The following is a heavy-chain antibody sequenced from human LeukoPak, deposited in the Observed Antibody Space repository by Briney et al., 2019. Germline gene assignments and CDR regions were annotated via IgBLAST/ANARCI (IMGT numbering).Heavy chain of an antibody. V-gene: IGHV3-15*01. D-gene: IGHD6-13*01. CDR3: TTLGSIATAAMGGY. J-gene: IGHJ4*02. CDR1: GFTFNNAW. CDR2: IKSKTDGGRT. Sequence: PGGSLRLSCAASGFTFNNAWMSWVRQAPGKGLEWVGRIKSKTDGGRTDYAAPVKGRFTISRDDSKNTLYLQMNSLKTEDTAFYYCTTLGSIATAAMGGYWGQGTLVTVSS.